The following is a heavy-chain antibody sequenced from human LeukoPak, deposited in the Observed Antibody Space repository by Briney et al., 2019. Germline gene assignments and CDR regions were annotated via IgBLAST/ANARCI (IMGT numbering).Heavy chain of an antibody. CDR2: ISWNGGST. Sequence: LAGGSLRLSCAASGFTFDDYGMSWVRHAPGKGLEWVSGISWNGGSTGYADSVKGRFTISRDNAKNSLYLQMNSLRAEDTAVYYCARERAGSGYYYMDVWGKGTTVTVSS. J-gene: IGHJ6*03. CDR3: ARERAGSGYYYMDV. D-gene: IGHD6-25*01. V-gene: IGHV3-20*04. CDR1: GFTFDDYG.